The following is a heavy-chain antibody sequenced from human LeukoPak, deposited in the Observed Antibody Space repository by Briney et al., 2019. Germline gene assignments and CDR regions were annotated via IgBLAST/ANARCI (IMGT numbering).Heavy chain of an antibody. V-gene: IGHV4-59*01. CDR1: GGSISSYY. J-gene: IGHJ1*01. D-gene: IGHD3-22*01. Sequence: PSETLSLTCTVSGGSISSYYWSWIWQPPGKGLEWIGYIYYSGSTNYNPSLKSRVTISVDTSKNQFSLKLSSVTAADTAVYYCASYDSSGYYSEGWKYFQHWGQGTLVTVSS. CDR3: ASYDSSGYYSEGWKYFQH. CDR2: IYYSGST.